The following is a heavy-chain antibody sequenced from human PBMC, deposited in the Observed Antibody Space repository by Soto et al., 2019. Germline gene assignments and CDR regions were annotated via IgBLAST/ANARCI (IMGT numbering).Heavy chain of an antibody. D-gene: IGHD6-13*01. CDR2: IIPLLSTT. CDR1: GGTLSNYG. J-gene: IGHJ6*02. CDR3: ATIAAAGPGHYYYYGMDV. Sequence: GASVKVSCKASGGTLSNYGISWVRQAPGQGLEWMGGIIPLLSTTNNAQKFQDRVTITADESTSTAYTDLSSLRSEDTAVYYCATIAAAGPGHYYYYGMDVWGQGTTVTVSS. V-gene: IGHV1-69*13.